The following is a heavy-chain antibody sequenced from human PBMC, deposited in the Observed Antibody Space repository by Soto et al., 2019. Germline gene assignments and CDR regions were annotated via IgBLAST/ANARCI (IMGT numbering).Heavy chain of an antibody. CDR1: GFTFSSYG. J-gene: IGHJ6*02. D-gene: IGHD4-17*01. V-gene: IGHV3-33*01. CDR3: ARDTVTASYYYYGMDV. Sequence: QVQLVESGGGVVQPGRSLRLSCAASGFTFSSYGMHWVRQAPGKGLEWVAVIWYDGSNKYYADSVKGRFTISRDNSKNTLYLQRNSLRAEDTAVYYCARDTVTASYYYYGMDVWGQGTTVTVSS. CDR2: IWYDGSNK.